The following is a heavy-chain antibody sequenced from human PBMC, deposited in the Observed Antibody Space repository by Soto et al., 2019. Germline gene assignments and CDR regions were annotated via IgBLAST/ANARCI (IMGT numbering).Heavy chain of an antibody. J-gene: IGHJ4*02. V-gene: IGHV1-69*09. CDR2: ITPNMPLT. Sequence: QVQLLQSGAEVKRPGSSVRVSCKASGVSFNSYGFAWVRQAPGQGLEWLGKITPNMPLTNYAQSFLGRVTITAATPTSRSYLELTSLTSEDTAVYYCARMKLARLDLCGQGTLVT. CDR3: ARMKLARLDL. CDR1: GVSFNSYG.